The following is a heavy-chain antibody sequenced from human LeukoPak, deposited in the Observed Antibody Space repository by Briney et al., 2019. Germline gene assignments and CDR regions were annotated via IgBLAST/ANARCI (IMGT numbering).Heavy chain of an antibody. CDR3: ASFDY. Sequence: PSETLSLTCTVSGGSISSSSYYWGWIPQPPGKGLEWVGSIYYSGSTYYNPSLKRRVTISVDTPKNQLSRKLSSVTAADTAVYYCASFDYWGQGTLVTVSS. CDR2: IYYSGST. CDR1: GGSISSSSYY. J-gene: IGHJ4*02. V-gene: IGHV4-39*01.